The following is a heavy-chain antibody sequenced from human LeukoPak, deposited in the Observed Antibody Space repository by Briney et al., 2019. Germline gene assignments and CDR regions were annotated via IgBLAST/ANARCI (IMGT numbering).Heavy chain of an antibody. V-gene: IGHV3-30*04. J-gene: IGHJ4*02. CDR1: GFTFSSYA. CDR2: ISYDGSNK. D-gene: IGHD6-6*01. CDR3: AKGSIAAH. Sequence: PGGSLRLSCAASGFTFSSYAMHWVRQAPGKGLEWVAVISYDGSNKYYADSVKGRFTISRDNSKNTLYLQMNSLRAEDTAVYYCAKGSIAAHWGQGTLVTVSS.